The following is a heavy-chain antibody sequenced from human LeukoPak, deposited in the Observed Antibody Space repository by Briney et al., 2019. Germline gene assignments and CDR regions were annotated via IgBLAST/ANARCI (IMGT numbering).Heavy chain of an antibody. CDR1: GGSISSGDYY. D-gene: IGHD4-17*01. J-gene: IGHJ4*02. Sequence: SETLSLTCTVSGGSISSGDYYWSWIRQPPGKGLEWIGYIYYSGSAYYNPSLKSRVTISVDTSKNQFSLKLSSVTAADTAVYYCAREVTTIWRYFDYWGQGTLVTVSS. V-gene: IGHV4-30-4*08. CDR2: IYYSGSA. CDR3: AREVTTIWRYFDY.